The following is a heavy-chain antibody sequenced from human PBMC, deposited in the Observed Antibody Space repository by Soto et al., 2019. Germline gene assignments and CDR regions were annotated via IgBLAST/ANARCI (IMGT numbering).Heavy chain of an antibody. V-gene: IGHV1-18*01. J-gene: IGHJ4*02. CDR2: ISAYNDNT. CDR1: GYTFSSYG. CDR3: ARDRPNFYYDSSGYLYFGY. D-gene: IGHD3-22*01. Sequence: QVQLVQSGAEVKKPGDSVKVSCKASGYTFSSYGISWVRQAPGQGLEWMGWISAYNDNTNYAQKLQGRVTMTTDISTSTAYMELRSLRSDDTAVYYCARDRPNFYYDSSGYLYFGYWGQGTLVTVSS.